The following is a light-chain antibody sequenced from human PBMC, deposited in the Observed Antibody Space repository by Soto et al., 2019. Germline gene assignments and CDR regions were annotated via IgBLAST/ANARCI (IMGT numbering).Light chain of an antibody. CDR2: GAS. J-gene: IGKJ1*01. CDR1: LRLSSSY. Sequence: EIVLTQSPVTLSLSPGERVILSCRATLRLSSSYFAWYQQKPGQAPRLLIYGASSRATGIPDRFSGSGSGTEFTLTISRLEPEDSAVDDCQQYRDSRTFGQGTKVDIK. CDR3: QQYRDSRT. V-gene: IGKV3-20*01.